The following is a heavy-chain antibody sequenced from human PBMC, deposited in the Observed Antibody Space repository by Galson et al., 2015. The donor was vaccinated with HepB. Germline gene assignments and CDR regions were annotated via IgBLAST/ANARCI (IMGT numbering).Heavy chain of an antibody. V-gene: IGHV1-24*01. Sequence: SVKVSCKVSGYTLTELSMHWVRQAPGKGLEWMGGFDPEDDETIYAQKFQGRVTMTEDTSTDTAYMELSSLRSEDTAVYYCATEGTLGGGNTYYFDYWGQGTLVTVSS. CDR3: ATEGTLGGGNTYYFDY. J-gene: IGHJ4*02. D-gene: IGHD4-23*01. CDR1: GYTLTELS. CDR2: FDPEDDET.